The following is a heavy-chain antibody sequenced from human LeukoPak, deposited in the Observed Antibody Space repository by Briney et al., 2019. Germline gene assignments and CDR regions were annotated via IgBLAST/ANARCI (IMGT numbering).Heavy chain of an antibody. CDR3: AKVAYSDGWYYFDY. D-gene: IGHD5-24*01. CDR1: GGSISSSY. J-gene: IGHJ4*02. CDR2: IYSSGST. Sequence: SETLSLTCTVSGGSISSSYWSWIRQAAGKGLEWIGRIYSSGSTNYNPSLESRVTLSVDPSKNQFSLIVRSVTAADTAVYYCAKVAYSDGWYYFDYWGQGTLVTVSS. V-gene: IGHV4-4*07.